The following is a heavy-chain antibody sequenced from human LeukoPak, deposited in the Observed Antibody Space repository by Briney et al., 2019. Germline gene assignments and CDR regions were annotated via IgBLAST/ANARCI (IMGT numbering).Heavy chain of an antibody. CDR3: ARVGGTYYYDSSGLLDAFDI. D-gene: IGHD3-22*01. CDR1: GYTFTDYY. J-gene: IGHJ3*02. CDR2: INPNSGGT. V-gene: IGHV1-2*02. Sequence: ASVKVSCKASGYTFTDYYMHWVRQAPGQGLEWMGWINPNSGGTNYAQKFQGRVTMTRDTSISTAYMELSRLRSDDTAVYYCARVGGTYYYDSSGLLDAFDIWGQGTMVTVSS.